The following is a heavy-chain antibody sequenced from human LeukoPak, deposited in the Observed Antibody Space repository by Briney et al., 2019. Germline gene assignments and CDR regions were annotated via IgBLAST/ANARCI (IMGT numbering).Heavy chain of an antibody. CDR3: ARDLTGYYVNFDY. CDR1: GYTFTGYY. J-gene: IGHJ4*02. CDR2: INPNSGGT. Sequence: ASVKVSCKASGYTFTGYYIHWLRQAPGQGLEWMGWINPNSGGTDYAQKFQGRVTMTRDTSISTVYMELSRLRSDDTAVYYCARDLTGYYVNFDYWGQGTLVTVSS. V-gene: IGHV1-2*02. D-gene: IGHD3-9*01.